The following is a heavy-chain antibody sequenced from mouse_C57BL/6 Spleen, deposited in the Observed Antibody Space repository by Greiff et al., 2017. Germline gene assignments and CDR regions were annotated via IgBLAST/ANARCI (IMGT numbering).Heavy chain of an antibody. V-gene: IGHV5-9*01. Sequence: EVQLVESGGGLVKPGGSLKLSCAASGFTFSSYTMSWVRQTPEKRLEWVATISGGGGNTYYPDSVKGRFTISRDNAKNTLYLQMSSLRSEDTALYYCARHEGGKGWYFDVWGTGTTVTVSS. D-gene: IGHD1-1*02. CDR1: GFTFSSYT. CDR2: ISGGGGNT. J-gene: IGHJ1*03. CDR3: ARHEGGKGWYFDV.